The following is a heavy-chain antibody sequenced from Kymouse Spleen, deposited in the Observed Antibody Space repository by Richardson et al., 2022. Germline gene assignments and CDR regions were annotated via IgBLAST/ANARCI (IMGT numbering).Heavy chain of an antibody. V-gene: IGHV3-9*01. J-gene: IGHJ6*02. CDR3: AKDIGLLWFGESYYYYYGMDV. CDR2: ISWNSGSI. D-gene: IGHD3-10*01. Sequence: EVQLVESGGGLVQPGRSLRLSCAASGFTFDDYAMHWVRQAPGKGLEWVSGISWNSGSIGYADSVKGRFTISRDNAKNSLYLQMNSLRAEDTALYYCAKDIGLLWFGESYYYYYGMDVWGQGTTVTVSS. CDR1: GFTFDDYA.